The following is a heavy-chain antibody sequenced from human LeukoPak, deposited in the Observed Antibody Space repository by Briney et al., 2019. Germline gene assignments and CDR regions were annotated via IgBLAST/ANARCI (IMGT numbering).Heavy chain of an antibody. Sequence: GGSLRLSCAASGFTFSSYEMNWVRQAPGKGLEWVSYISSSGSTIYYADSVKGRFTISRDSAKNSLYLQMNSLRAEDTAVYYCARDRPPIEPYYMDVWGKGTTVTVSS. V-gene: IGHV3-48*03. CDR1: GFTFSSYE. J-gene: IGHJ6*03. D-gene: IGHD2-21*01. CDR2: ISSSGSTI. CDR3: ARDRPPIEPYYMDV.